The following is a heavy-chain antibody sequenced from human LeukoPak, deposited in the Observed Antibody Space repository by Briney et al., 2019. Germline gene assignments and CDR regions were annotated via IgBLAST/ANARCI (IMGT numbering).Heavy chain of an antibody. CDR1: GYTFTSYD. V-gene: IGHV1-8*01. J-gene: IGHJ4*02. CDR2: MSPNSGDT. D-gene: IGHD7-27*01. Sequence: ASVKVSCKASGYTFTSYDFNWVRQATGQRPEWMGWMSPNSGDTGYAQKFQDRVTMSRNTSISTAYMELSSLRSDDTAVYYCARGPPNWGYDYWGPGTLVTVSS. CDR3: ARGPPNWGYDY.